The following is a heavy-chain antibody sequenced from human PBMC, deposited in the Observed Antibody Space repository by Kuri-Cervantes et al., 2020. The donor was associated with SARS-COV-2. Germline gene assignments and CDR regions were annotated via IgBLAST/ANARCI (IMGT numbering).Heavy chain of an antibody. CDR2: ISSSGSTI. CDR3: ARVVIPAALDY. CDR1: GFTFSSYE. J-gene: IGHJ4*02. D-gene: IGHD2-2*01. V-gene: IGHV3-48*03. Sequence: GESLKISCAASGFTFSSYEMNWVRQAPGKGLEWVSYISSSGSTIYYADSVKGRFTISRDNAKNSLYLHMNSLRAEDTAVYYCARVVIPAALDYWGQGTLVTVSS.